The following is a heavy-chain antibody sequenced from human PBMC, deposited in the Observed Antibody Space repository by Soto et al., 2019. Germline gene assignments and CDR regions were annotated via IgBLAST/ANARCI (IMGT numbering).Heavy chain of an antibody. D-gene: IGHD3-22*01. CDR3: AKDSSGYPGGYFDY. V-gene: IGHV3-23*01. J-gene: IGHJ4*02. Sequence: PGGSLRLSCAASGFTFSSYAMNWVRQAPGKGLEWVSVISGSDGSTYYADSVKGRFTISRDNSKNTLYLQMNSLRAEDTAVYYCAKDSSGYPGGYFDYWGQGTLVTVSS. CDR1: GFTFSSYA. CDR2: ISGSDGST.